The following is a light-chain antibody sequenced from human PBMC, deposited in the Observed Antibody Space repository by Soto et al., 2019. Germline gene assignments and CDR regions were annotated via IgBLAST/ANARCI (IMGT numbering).Light chain of an antibody. CDR2: CNS. CDR1: RSNIGAGYD. V-gene: IGLV1-40*01. CDR3: HSYDSSLSGYVV. Sequence: QSVLTQPPSVSGAPGQRVTISCTGSRSNIGAGYDVHWYQQLPGTAPKLLIYCNSNRPSGVPDRFSGSKSGTSASLAITGLQAKEESDYYCHSYDSSLSGYVVFGGGTKLTVL. J-gene: IGLJ2*01.